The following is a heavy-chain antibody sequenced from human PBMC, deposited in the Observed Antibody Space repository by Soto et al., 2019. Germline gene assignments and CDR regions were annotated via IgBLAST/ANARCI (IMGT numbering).Heavy chain of an antibody. CDR2: IKQDGSEK. J-gene: IGHJ5*02. Sequence: GGSLRLSFAASGFTFISYWMNWVRQAPGKGLEWVASIKQDGSEKYYVDSVKARFTISRDNAKNSLYLQMNSLRAEDTAMYYCARDWRASNRSPNWFDPWGQGTLVTVSS. V-gene: IGHV3-7*01. CDR3: ARDWRASNRSPNWFDP. CDR1: GFTFISYW.